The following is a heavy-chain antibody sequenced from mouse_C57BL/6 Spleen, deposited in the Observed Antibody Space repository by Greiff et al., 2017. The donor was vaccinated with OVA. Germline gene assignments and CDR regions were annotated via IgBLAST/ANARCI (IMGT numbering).Heavy chain of an antibody. V-gene: IGHV3-6*01. J-gene: IGHJ1*03. CDR3: AREYYGSSSTDV. Sequence: EVKLMESGPGLVKPSQSLSLTCSVTGYSITSGYSWNWIRQFPGNKLEWMGYISYDGSNNYNPSLKNRISITRDTSKNQFFLKLNSVTTEDTATYYCAREYYGSSSTDVWGTGTTVTVSS. CDR1: GYSITSGYS. CDR2: ISYDGSN. D-gene: IGHD1-1*01.